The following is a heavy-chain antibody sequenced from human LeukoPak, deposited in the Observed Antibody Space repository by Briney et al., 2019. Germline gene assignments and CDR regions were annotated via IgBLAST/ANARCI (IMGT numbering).Heavy chain of an antibody. V-gene: IGHV3-30*04. CDR3: VRSYGHRPAYTTYYPDQFFDS. CDR1: GFAFSSFA. J-gene: IGHJ4*02. CDR2: VSDDGRDS. D-gene: IGHD2/OR15-2a*01. Sequence: GGSLKLSCAASGFAFSSFAMHWVRQAPGKGPEWVAAVSDDGRDSNYADSVKGRFIISRDNSKKALYLQMSSLRPEDTAVYYCVRSYGHRPAYTTYYPDQFFDSWGQGTLVIVSS.